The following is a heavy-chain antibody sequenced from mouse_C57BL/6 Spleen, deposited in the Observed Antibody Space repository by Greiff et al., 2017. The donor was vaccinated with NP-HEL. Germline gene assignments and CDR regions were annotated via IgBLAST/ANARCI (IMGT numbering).Heavy chain of an antibody. CDR2: ISSGSSTI. J-gene: IGHJ1*03. V-gene: IGHV5-17*01. CDR3: ARSPNYYGGYFDV. CDR1: GFTFSDYG. Sequence: EVKLVESGGGLVKPGGSLKLSCAASGFTFSDYGMHWVRQAPEKGLEWVAYISSGSSTIYYADTVKGRFTISRDNAKNTLFLQMTSLRSEDTAMYYCARSPNYYGGYFDVWGTGTTVTVSS. D-gene: IGHD1-1*01.